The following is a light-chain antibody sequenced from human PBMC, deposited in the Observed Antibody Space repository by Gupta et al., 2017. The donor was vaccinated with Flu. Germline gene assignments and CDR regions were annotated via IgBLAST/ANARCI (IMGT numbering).Light chain of an antibody. V-gene: IGKV1-9*01. Sequence: DIQLTQSPSFLSASVGDRVTITCRASQDISSYLAWYQQKPGKAPKLLIYAASTLQSGVPSRVSGSGSGTEFTLTISSLQPEDVATYYCQQLNSYPYTFGQGTKLEIK. CDR3: QQLNSYPYT. J-gene: IGKJ2*01. CDR1: QDISSY. CDR2: AAS.